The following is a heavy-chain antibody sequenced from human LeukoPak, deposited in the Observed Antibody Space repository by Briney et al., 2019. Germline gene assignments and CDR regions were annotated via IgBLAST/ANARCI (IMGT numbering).Heavy chain of an antibody. Sequence: PSETLSLTCTVSGGSISSSSYYWGWIRQPPGKGLEWIGSIYYSGSTYYNPSLKSRVTISVDTSKNQFSLKLSSVTAADTAVYYCARGSMQNWFDPWGQGTLVTVSS. V-gene: IGHV4-39*07. J-gene: IGHJ5*02. CDR1: GGSISSSSYY. CDR3: ARGSMQNWFDP. CDR2: IYYSGST.